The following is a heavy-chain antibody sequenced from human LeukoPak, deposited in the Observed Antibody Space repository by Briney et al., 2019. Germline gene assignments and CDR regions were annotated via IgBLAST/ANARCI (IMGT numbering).Heavy chain of an antibody. D-gene: IGHD5-18*01. J-gene: IGHJ4*02. CDR1: GFTFSSYA. Sequence: GGSLRLSCAASGFTFSSYAMHWVRQAPGKGLEWVAVISYDGSNKYYADPVKGRFTISRDNSKNTLYLQMNSLRAEDTAVYYCASGRVQLWPYFDYWGQGTLVTVSS. CDR3: ASGRVQLWPYFDY. CDR2: ISYDGSNK. V-gene: IGHV3-30*04.